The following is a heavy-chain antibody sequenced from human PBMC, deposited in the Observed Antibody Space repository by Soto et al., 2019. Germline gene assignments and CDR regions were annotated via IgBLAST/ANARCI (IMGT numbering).Heavy chain of an antibody. V-gene: IGHV1-18*01. CDR3: ARPADYGDSGWFDP. Sequence: ASVKVSCKASGYTFTSHGISWVRQAPGQGLEWMGWISAYNGNTNYAQKLQGRVTMTTDTSTSTAYMELRSLRSDDTAVYYCARPADYGDSGWFDPWGQGTLVTVSS. CDR1: GYTFTSHG. J-gene: IGHJ5*02. D-gene: IGHD4-17*01. CDR2: ISAYNGNT.